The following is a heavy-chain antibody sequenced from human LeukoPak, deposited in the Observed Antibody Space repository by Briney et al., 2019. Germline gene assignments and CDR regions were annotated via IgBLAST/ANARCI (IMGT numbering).Heavy chain of an antibody. V-gene: IGHV3-48*03. J-gene: IGHJ4*02. CDR1: GFSFSNHE. CDR2: ISSSGGTI. D-gene: IGHD6-19*01. Sequence: GGSLRLSCAASGFSFSNHEMNWVRQAPGKGPEWVSYISSSGGTIYYADSVKGRFTISRDNSKNTLYLQMNSLRAEDTAVYYCARGGVYSSGSYYLYYFDYWGQGTLVTVSS. CDR3: ARGGVYSSGSYYLYYFDY.